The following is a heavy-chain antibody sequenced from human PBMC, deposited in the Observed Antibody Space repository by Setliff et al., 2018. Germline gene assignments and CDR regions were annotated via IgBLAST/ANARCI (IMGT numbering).Heavy chain of an antibody. V-gene: IGHV1-18*01. J-gene: IGHJ4*02. CDR1: GYIFSSYG. D-gene: IGHD2-15*01. CDR2: ISA. CDR3: ARGPPEFVVAPAEGKFGY. Sequence: ASVKVSCKASGYIFSSYGINWVRQAPGQGLEWMGWISAYARKFQGRVIMTTDTSTNTAYMELRSLRSDDTAIYYCARGPPEFVVAPAEGKFGYWGQGTLVTVSS.